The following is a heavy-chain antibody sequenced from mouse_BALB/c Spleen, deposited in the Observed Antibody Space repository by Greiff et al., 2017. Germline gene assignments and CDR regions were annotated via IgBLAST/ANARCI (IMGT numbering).Heavy chain of an antibody. J-gene: IGHJ3*01. CDR2: ISSGGSYT. Sequence: EVQLVESGGGLVKPGGSLKLSCAASGFTFSSYAMSWVRQSPEKRLEWVAEISSGGSYTYYPDTVTGRFTISRDNAKNTLYLEMSSLRSEDTAMYYCAREDYDYDGTYWGQGTLVTVSA. V-gene: IGHV5-9-4*01. CDR1: GFTFSSYA. CDR3: AREDYDYDGTY. D-gene: IGHD2-4*01.